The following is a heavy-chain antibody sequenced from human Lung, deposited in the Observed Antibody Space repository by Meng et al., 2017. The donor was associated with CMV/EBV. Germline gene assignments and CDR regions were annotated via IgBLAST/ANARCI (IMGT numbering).Heavy chain of an antibody. J-gene: IGHJ4*02. Sequence: GGSLRLXXVASGFTFSGYSMNWVRQTPGKGLEWVSSITSRSSNTYYSDSVKGRFTISRDNAKNSLYLQMNSLRDEDTAVYYCARDQIRGVVGARPRGPGDLWGQGTLVIVSS. D-gene: IGHD1-26*01. CDR1: GFTFSGYS. V-gene: IGHV3-21*01. CDR2: ITSRSSNT. CDR3: ARDQIRGVVGARPRGPGDL.